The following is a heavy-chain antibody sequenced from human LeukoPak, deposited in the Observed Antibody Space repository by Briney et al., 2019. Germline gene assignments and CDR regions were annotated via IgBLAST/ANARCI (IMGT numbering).Heavy chain of an antibody. J-gene: IGHJ3*02. CDR2: INHSGST. CDR1: GGSFSGYY. Sequence: PSETLSLTCAVYGGSFSGYYWSWIRQPPGKGLEWIGEINHSGSTNYNPSLKSRVTISVDTSKNQFSLKLSSVTAADTAVYYCARERDYYDSSGYLLLDAFDIWGQGTMVTVSS. CDR3: ARERDYYDSSGYLLLDAFDI. V-gene: IGHV4-34*01. D-gene: IGHD3-22*01.